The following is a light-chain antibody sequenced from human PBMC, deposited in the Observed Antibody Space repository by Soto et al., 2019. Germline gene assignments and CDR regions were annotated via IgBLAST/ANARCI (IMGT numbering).Light chain of an antibody. J-gene: IGKJ4*01. Sequence: DIQMTQSPSTLSASVGDRVTITCRASQSISSWLAWYQQKPGKAPKLLIYDASNLESGVPSRFSGRRSGTEFTLTISSLQPEDFATYYCQQYESYSPLTFGGGTKV. CDR2: DAS. CDR1: QSISSW. V-gene: IGKV1-5*01. CDR3: QQYESYSPLT.